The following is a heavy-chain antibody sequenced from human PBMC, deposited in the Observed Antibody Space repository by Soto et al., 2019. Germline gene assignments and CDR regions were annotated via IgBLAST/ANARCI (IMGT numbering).Heavy chain of an antibody. CDR3: ERLFVAGSAPPFDY. CDR1: GYTFSRYV. CDR2: INGGNGNT. V-gene: IGHV1-3*01. Sequence: GASVTVSCKAVGYTFSRYVMHWVRQAPGLRLEWMGWINGGNGNTKYSDKFQGRDIFTRDTSARTAYRDLSSLRSEDTAVYYCERLFVAGSAPPFDYWGQGTLVTVSS. J-gene: IGHJ4*02. D-gene: IGHD6-19*01.